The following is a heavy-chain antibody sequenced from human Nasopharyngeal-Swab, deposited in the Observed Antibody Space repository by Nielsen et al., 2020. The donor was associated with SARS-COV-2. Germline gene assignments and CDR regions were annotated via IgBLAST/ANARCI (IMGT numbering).Heavy chain of an antibody. D-gene: IGHD3-10*01. CDR2: ISYDGSNK. CDR3: AKEHTGGSIYYYYYYMDV. V-gene: IGHV3-30*18. Sequence: VRQAPGKGLVWGAVISYDGSNKYYADSVKGRFTISRDHSKNTLYLQMNSLRAEDTAVYYCAKEHTGGSIYYYYYYMDVWGKGTTVTVSS. J-gene: IGHJ6*03.